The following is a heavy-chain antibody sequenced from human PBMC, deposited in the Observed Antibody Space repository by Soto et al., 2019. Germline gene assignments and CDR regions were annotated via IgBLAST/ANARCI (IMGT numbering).Heavy chain of an antibody. CDR2: IIPIIGTT. V-gene: IGHV1-69*05. Sequence: QVQLVQSGAEVKKPGSSVKVSCKASGGTFTIFAVSWVRQAPGQGLEWMGGIIPIIGTTNYAQRLQGRITXSXDXXTSTAYMELSSLKSEATAMYYCVRDLGSGYDPGDYWGQGALVTVSS. D-gene: IGHD5-12*01. CDR1: GGTFTIFA. CDR3: VRDLGSGYDPGDY. J-gene: IGHJ4*02.